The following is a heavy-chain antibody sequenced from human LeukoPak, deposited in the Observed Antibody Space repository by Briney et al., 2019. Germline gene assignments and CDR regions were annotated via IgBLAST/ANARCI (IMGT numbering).Heavy chain of an antibody. CDR1: GYTFSSYA. V-gene: IGHV1-3*04. CDR2: INTGSGNT. D-gene: IGHD4-17*01. Sequence: ASVKVSCKASGYTFSSYAMHWVRQAPGQRLEWMGWINTGSGNTKYSQKFQGRVTITRDTSASTAYMELSSLRSEDTALYYCARDSSDGDYGYWGQGTLVTVSS. J-gene: IGHJ4*02. CDR3: ARDSSDGDYGY.